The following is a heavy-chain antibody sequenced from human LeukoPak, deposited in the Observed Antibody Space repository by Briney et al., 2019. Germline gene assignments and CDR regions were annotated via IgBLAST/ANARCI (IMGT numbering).Heavy chain of an antibody. CDR3: AREDTTDAFDI. D-gene: IGHD1-1*01. V-gene: IGHV3-48*03. CDR1: GFTFSSSE. Sequence: GGSLRLSCAASGFTFSSSEMSWVREAPGKGLEWIAYITYNGRSTQYADSVKGRLTISRDNAKNSLYLQLNSLRGEDTAIYYCAREDTTDAFDIWGQGTMVTVSS. J-gene: IGHJ3*02. CDR2: ITYNGRST.